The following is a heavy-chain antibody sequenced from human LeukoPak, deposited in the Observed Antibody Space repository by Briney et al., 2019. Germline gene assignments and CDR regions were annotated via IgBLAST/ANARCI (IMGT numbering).Heavy chain of an antibody. Sequence: AVKVSCKASGGTFSIYAISWVRQAPGQGLEWVGGIIPIFGTANYAQKFQGRVTITADESTSTAYMELSSLRSEDTAVYYCARTLRPLGLGYCGSTSCYDGLDYWGQGTLVTVSS. V-gene: IGHV1-69*13. J-gene: IGHJ4*02. CDR2: IIPIFGTA. CDR1: GGTFSIYA. CDR3: ARTLRPLGLGYCGSTSCYDGLDY. D-gene: IGHD2-2*01.